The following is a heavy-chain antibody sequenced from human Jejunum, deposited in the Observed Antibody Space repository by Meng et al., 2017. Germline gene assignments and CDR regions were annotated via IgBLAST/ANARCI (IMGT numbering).Heavy chain of an antibody. CDR2: IHTDGVST. D-gene: IGHD1-14*01. J-gene: IGHJ4*02. V-gene: IGHV3-23*01. CDR3: AGELGVRGIGTHCHC. CDR1: GFTFGDHA. Sequence: GESLKISCAASGFTFGDHAMTWVRQAPGKGLEWVSFIHTDGVSTSYADSVKGRFTISRDNSKSVLYLQMNSLTVGDTALYYCAGELGVRGIGTHCHCWGQGTPVTVSS.